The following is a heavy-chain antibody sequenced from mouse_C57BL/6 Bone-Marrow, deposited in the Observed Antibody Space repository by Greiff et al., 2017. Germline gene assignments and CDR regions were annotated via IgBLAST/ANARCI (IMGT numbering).Heavy chain of an antibody. CDR1: GYTFTSYW. Sequence: VQLQQPGAELVMPGASVKLSCKASGYTFTSYWMHWVKQRPGQGLEWIGEIDPSDSYTNYNQKFTGKSTLTVDKSSSTAYMQLSSQTSEDSAVYYCARFDDYDYFDYWGQGTTLTVSS. D-gene: IGHD2-4*01. J-gene: IGHJ2*01. CDR3: ARFDDYDYFDY. V-gene: IGHV1-69*01. CDR2: IDPSDSYT.